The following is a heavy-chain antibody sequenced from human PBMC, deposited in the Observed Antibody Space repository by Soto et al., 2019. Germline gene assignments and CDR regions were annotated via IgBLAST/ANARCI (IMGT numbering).Heavy chain of an antibody. D-gene: IGHD1-26*01. V-gene: IGHV4-61*01. J-gene: IGHJ4*02. CDR1: GGSVSSGSYY. Sequence: SETLSLTCTVSGGSVSSGSYYWSWIRQPPGNGLEWIGYIYYSGSTNYNPSLKSRVTISVDTSKNQFSLKLSSVTAADTAVYYCARLQVGGSYCFDYWGQGTLVTVSS. CDR2: IYYSGST. CDR3: ARLQVGGSYCFDY.